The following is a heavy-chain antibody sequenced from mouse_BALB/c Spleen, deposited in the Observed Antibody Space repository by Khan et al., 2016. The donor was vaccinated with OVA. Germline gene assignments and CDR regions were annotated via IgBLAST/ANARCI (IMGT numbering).Heavy chain of an antibody. CDR1: GFNIKDTH. Sequence: VQLQQSGAELVKPGASVKLSCTASGFNIKDTHMHWVKQRPEQGLEWIGRIDPAHDNSKYDPRFPGQATIPADTSSNTAYLHLSSLTSEDTAGYYCATGGTGDYFDYWGQGTTLTVSS. V-gene: IGHV14-3*02. J-gene: IGHJ2*01. CDR3: ATGGTGDYFDY. CDR2: IDPAHDNS. D-gene: IGHD4-1*01.